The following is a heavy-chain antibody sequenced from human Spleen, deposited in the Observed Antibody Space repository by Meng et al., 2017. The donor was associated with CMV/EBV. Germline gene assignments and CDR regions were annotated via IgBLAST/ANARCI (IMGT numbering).Heavy chain of an antibody. D-gene: IGHD2-2*01. Sequence: ASVKVSCKTSGYTFTAYYVFWMRQTPGQGLEWMGMINPTGGSTSYAQDFRGRLTMTRDTSTTTVYMELSSLRSEDTAVYHCARGTIRGPADHWGQGTLVTVSS. V-gene: IGHV1-46*01. CDR2: INPTGGST. J-gene: IGHJ4*02. CDR1: GYTFTAYY. CDR3: ARGTIRGPADH.